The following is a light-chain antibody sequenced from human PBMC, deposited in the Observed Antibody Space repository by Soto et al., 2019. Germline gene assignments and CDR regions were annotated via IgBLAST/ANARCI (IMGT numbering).Light chain of an antibody. CDR3: QQYSTFWT. V-gene: IGKV1-5*01. J-gene: IGKJ1*01. CDR1: QSITTW. CDR2: DVS. Sequence: DIQMTQSPSTVSAYVGDSVTITCRASQSITTWLAWYQQRPGKAPKLLIYDVSSLQSGVPSRFSGSGSGTDFTLTISGVQPDDIATYYCQQYSTFWTFGQGTRVEVK.